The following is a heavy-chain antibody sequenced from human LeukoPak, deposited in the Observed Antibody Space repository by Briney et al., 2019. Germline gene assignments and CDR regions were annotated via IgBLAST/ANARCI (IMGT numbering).Heavy chain of an antibody. J-gene: IGHJ5*02. V-gene: IGHV4-39*01. CDR3: ARHVGFITMVRGVINNNWFDP. Sequence: SETLSLTCNVSGGSISSSSYYWGWIRQPPGKGLEWIGSIYYSGSPYYNPSLKSRVTISVDTSKKQFSLKLSSVTAADTAVYYCARHVGFITMVRGVINNNWFDPWGQGTLVTVSS. D-gene: IGHD3-10*01. CDR2: IYYSGSP. CDR1: GGSISSSSYY.